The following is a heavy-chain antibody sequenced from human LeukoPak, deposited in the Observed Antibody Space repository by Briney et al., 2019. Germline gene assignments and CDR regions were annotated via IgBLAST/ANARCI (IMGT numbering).Heavy chain of an antibody. CDR2: ISDSGST. J-gene: IGHJ5*02. CDR1: GDSISSYY. Sequence: SETLSLTCTVSGDSISSYYWSWIRQPPRQRLEWIGCISDSGSTNYNPSLKSRVTISVDTSKSQFSLKLSSVTAADTAVYYCARGRLLEWFDSWGQGTLVSVSS. V-gene: IGHV4-59*01. CDR3: ARGRLLEWFDS. D-gene: IGHD3-3*01.